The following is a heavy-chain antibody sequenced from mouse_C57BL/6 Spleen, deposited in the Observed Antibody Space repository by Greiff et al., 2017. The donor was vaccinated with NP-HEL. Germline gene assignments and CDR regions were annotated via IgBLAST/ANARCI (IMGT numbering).Heavy chain of an antibody. D-gene: IGHD1-1*01. CDR1: GFTFTDYY. CDR3: ARDYGSSYAMDY. CDR2: IRNKANGYTT. V-gene: IGHV7-3*01. Sequence: EVQLVESGGGLVQPGGSLSLSCAASGFTFTDYYMSWVRQPPGKALEWLGFIRNKANGYTTEYSASVKGRFTISRDNSQSILYLQMNALRAEDSATYYCARDYGSSYAMDYWGQGTSVTVSS. J-gene: IGHJ4*01.